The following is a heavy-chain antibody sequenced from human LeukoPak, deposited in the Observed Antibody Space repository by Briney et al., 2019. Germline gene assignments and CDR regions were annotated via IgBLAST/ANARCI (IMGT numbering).Heavy chain of an antibody. CDR2: IKPDGSDT. V-gene: IGHV3-74*01. J-gene: IGHJ6*02. D-gene: IGHD1-26*01. CDR1: GFTFTTHW. Sequence: GGSLRLSCGASGFTFTTHWIHWVRQAPGKGLVWVSRIKPDGSDTNYADSVKGRFTISRDNAKNTVYLQMNSLRAEDTAVYYCARDQRVGATIALYGMDVWGQGTTVTVSS. CDR3: ARDQRVGATIALYGMDV.